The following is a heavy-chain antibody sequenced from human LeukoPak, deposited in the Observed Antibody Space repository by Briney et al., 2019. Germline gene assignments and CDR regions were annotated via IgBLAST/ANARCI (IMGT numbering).Heavy chain of an antibody. V-gene: IGHV1-69*04. CDR2: IIPILGIA. J-gene: IGHJ3*02. Sequence: GASVKVSCKASGGTFSSYAISWVRQAPGQGLEWMGRIIPILGIANYAQKFQGRVTITADKSTSTAYMELSSLRSEDTAVYYCARDEYGGNEDDAFDIWGQGTMVTVSS. CDR1: GGTFSSYA. D-gene: IGHD4-23*01. CDR3: ARDEYGGNEDDAFDI.